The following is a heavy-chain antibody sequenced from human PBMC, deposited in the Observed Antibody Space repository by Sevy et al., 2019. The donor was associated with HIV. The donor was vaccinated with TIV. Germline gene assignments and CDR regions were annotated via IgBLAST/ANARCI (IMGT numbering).Heavy chain of an antibody. V-gene: IGHV3-30-3*01. J-gene: IGHJ6*02. CDR2: ISYDGSNK. D-gene: IGHD2-2*01. CDR1: GFTFSSYA. CDR3: ARAQPLYCRSTRCYSHGMDV. Sequence: GGSLRLSCAASGFTFSSYAMHWVRQAPGKGLEWVAVISYDGSNKYYADSVKDRFTISRDNSKNTLYLQMNSLRAEDTAVYYCARAQPLYCRSTRCYSHGMDVWGQGTTVTVSS.